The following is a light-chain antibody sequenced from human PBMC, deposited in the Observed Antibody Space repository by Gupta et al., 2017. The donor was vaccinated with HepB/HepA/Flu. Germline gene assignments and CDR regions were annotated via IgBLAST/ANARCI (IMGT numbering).Light chain of an antibody. CDR1: SSDVGAYDY. Sequence: QSALTQPASVSGSPGQSITISCTGTSSDVGAYDYVFWYQQHPGKAPKLVIYDVNNRPSGVSNRGAGSKSGKTAFIPISAHQAEDDAYYYCSSYTGGSTRVFGGGTKLTVL. CDR3: SSYTGGSTRV. V-gene: IGLV2-14*03. J-gene: IGLJ3*02. CDR2: DVN.